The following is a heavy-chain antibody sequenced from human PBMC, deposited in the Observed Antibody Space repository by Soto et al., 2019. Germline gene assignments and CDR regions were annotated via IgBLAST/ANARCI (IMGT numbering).Heavy chain of an antibody. Sequence: SETLSLTCTVSGGSISSSSYYWGWIRQPPGKGLEWIGSIYYSGSTYYNPSLKSRVTISVDTSKNQFSLKLSSVTAADTAVYYCARQIVGATMAFDIWGQGTMVT. CDR3: ARQIVGATMAFDI. V-gene: IGHV4-39*01. CDR1: GGSISSSSYY. D-gene: IGHD1-26*01. J-gene: IGHJ3*02. CDR2: IYYSGST.